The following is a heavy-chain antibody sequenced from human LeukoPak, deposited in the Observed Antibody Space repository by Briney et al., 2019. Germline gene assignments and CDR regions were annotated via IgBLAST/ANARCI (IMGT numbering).Heavy chain of an antibody. D-gene: IGHD4-17*01. V-gene: IGHV3-66*01. CDR1: GFTVSSNY. CDR2: IYSGGST. Sequence: PGGSLRLSCAASGFTVSSNYMSWVRQAPGKGLEWVSVIYSGGSTYYADSVKGRFTISRDNSKNTLYLQMNSLRAEDTAVYYCARVRYGDYLYFDYWGQGTLVTVSS. J-gene: IGHJ4*02. CDR3: ARVRYGDYLYFDY.